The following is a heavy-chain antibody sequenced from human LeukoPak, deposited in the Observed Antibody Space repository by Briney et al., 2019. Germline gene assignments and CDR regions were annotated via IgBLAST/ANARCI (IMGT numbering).Heavy chain of an antibody. D-gene: IGHD3-3*01. CDR2: IIPILGIA. V-gene: IGHV1-69*04. J-gene: IGHJ6*03. CDR3: AREKDFGVVISPRYYYYYMDV. CDR1: GGTFSSYT. Sequence: SVKVSCKPSGGTFSSYTISWVRQAPGQGLEWMGRIIPILGIANYAQKFQGRVTITADKSTSTAYMELSSLRSEDTAVYYCAREKDFGVVISPRYYYYYMDVWGKGTTVTVSS.